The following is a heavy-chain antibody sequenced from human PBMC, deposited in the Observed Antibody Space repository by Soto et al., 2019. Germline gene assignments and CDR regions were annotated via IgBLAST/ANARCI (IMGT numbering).Heavy chain of an antibody. V-gene: IGHV1-69*02. Sequence: SVKVSCKASGGTFSSYTISWVRQAPGQGLEWMGRIIPILGIANYAQKFQGRVTITADKSTSTAYMELSSLRSEDTAVYYCARGVYSSSPSGNWFDPWGQGTLVTVSS. D-gene: IGHD6-6*01. CDR2: IIPILGIA. CDR3: ARGVYSSSPSGNWFDP. CDR1: GGTFSSYT. J-gene: IGHJ5*02.